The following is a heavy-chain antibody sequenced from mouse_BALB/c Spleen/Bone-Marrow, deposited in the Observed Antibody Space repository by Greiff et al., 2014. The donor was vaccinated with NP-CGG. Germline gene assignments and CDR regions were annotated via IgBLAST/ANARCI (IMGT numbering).Heavy chain of an antibody. Sequence: VKLQESGAELVRPGTSVKVSCKASGYAFTNYLIEWVKQRPGQGLEWIGVINPGSGGTNYNEKFKGKATLTADKSSSTAYMQLSSLTSDDSAGYVCARRYYSFAYWGQGTLVTVSA. D-gene: IGHD1-1*01. CDR1: GYAFTNYL. CDR3: ARRYYSFAY. V-gene: IGHV1-54*01. CDR2: INPGSGGT. J-gene: IGHJ3*01.